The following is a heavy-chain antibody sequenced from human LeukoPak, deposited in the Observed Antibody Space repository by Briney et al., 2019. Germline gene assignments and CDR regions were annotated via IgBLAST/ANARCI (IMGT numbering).Heavy chain of an antibody. V-gene: IGHV5-51*01. J-gene: IGHJ6*03. Sequence: PGESLKISCKGSGYSFTSYWIGWVRQMPGKGLEWMGIIYPGDSDTRYSPSFQGQVTISADKSISTAYLQWSSLKASDTAMYYCARTAGSSGWYFDYMDVWGKGTTVTVSS. CDR1: GYSFTSYW. D-gene: IGHD6-19*01. CDR3: ARTAGSSGWYFDYMDV. CDR2: IYPGDSDT.